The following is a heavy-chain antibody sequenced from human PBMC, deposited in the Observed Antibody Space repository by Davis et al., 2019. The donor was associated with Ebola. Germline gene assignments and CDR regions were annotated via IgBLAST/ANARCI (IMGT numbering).Heavy chain of an antibody. CDR3: ARDTWYSGDDNGGD. D-gene: IGHD1-26*01. J-gene: IGHJ4*02. V-gene: IGHV3-33*08. CDR2: IWYDGSNK. Sequence: GESLKISCAASGFTFKTYNMNWVRQAPGKGLEWVEVIWYDGSNKYYADSVKGRFTISRDNSKNTLYLQMNSLRAEDTAVYYCARDTWYSGDDNGGDWGQGTLVTVSS. CDR1: GFTFKTYN.